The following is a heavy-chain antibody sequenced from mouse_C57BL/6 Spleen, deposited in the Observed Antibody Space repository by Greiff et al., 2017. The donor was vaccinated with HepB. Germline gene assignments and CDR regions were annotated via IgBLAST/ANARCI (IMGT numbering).Heavy chain of an antibody. D-gene: IGHD2-4*01. J-gene: IGHJ1*03. CDR1: GYSFSSYW. CDR2: IYPGDGDT. CDR3: ARSDDYERYWYLDV. Sequence: VQLQQSGAELVKPGASVKISCKASGYSFSSYWMNWVKQRPGKGLEWIGQIYPGDGDTNYNGKFKGKATLTADKSSSTAYMQLSSLTSEDSAVYYCARSDDYERYWYLDVWGTGTTVTVSS. V-gene: IGHV1-80*01.